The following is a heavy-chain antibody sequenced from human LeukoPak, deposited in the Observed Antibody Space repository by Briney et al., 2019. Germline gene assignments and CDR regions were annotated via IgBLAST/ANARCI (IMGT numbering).Heavy chain of an antibody. V-gene: IGHV4-34*01. Sequence: SETLSLTCTVSGGSISSYYWSWIRQPAGKGLEWIGEINHSGSTNYNPSLKSRVTISVDTSKNKFSLKLSSVTAADTAVYYCARIVRRGSGSYYYYYYYMDVWGKGTTVTISS. CDR1: GGSISSYY. J-gene: IGHJ6*03. D-gene: IGHD3-10*01. CDR3: ARIVRRGSGSYYYYYYYMDV. CDR2: INHSGST.